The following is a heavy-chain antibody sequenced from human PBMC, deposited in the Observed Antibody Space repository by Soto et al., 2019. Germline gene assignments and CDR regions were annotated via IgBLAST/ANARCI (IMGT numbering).Heavy chain of an antibody. D-gene: IGHD2-2*01. CDR1: GGSISSGDYY. Sequence: SETLSLTCTVSGGSISSGDYYWSWIRQPPGKGLEWIGYIYYSGSTYYNPSLKSRVTISVDTSKNQFPLKLSSVTAADTAVYSSDTEVRGVQAEIRPYYGIDVWGQGTMGTVS. CDR2: IYYSGST. V-gene: IGHV4-30-4*01. J-gene: IGHJ6*02. CDR3: DTEVRGVQAEIRPYYGIDV.